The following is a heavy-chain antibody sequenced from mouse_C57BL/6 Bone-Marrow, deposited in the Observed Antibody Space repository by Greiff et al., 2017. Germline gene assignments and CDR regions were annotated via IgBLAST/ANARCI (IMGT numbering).Heavy chain of an antibody. CDR1: GFTFSSYA. J-gene: IGHJ1*03. CDR2: ISDGGSYT. D-gene: IGHD1-1*01. Sequence: EVHLVESGGGLVKPGGSLKLSCAASGFTFSSYAMSWVRQTPEKRLEWVATISDGGSYTYYPDNVKGRFTISRDNAKNHLYLQMSHLKSEDTAMYYCARDRRYGSPYWYFDVWGTGTTVTVSS. V-gene: IGHV5-4*01. CDR3: ARDRRYGSPYWYFDV.